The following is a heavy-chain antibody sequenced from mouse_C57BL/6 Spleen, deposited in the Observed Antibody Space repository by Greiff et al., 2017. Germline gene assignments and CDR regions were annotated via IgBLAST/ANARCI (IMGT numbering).Heavy chain of an antibody. CDR1: GYAFSSYW. CDR3: ARVYYGSSLYYYAMDY. CDR2: IYPGDGDT. D-gene: IGHD1-1*01. J-gene: IGHJ4*01. V-gene: IGHV1-80*01. Sequence: LQQSGASVKISCTASGYAFSSYWMNWVKQRPGKGLEWIGQIYPGDGDTNYNGKFKGKATLTADKSSSTAYMQLSSLTSEDSAVYFCARVYYGSSLYYYAMDYWGQGTSVTVSS.